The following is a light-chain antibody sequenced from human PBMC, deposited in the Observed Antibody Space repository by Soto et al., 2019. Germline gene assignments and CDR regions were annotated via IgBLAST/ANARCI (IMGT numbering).Light chain of an antibody. CDR1: QRISSW. CDR3: QHFLTYPLT. J-gene: IGKJ4*01. Sequence: DIQMTQSPSTLSASVGDRVTITCRASQRISSWLAWYHQKPGKAPKLLIYEASILQSGVPSRFSGSGSGTDFTLTISGLQADDFATYYCQHFLTYPLTFGGGTKVDI. V-gene: IGKV1-5*03. CDR2: EAS.